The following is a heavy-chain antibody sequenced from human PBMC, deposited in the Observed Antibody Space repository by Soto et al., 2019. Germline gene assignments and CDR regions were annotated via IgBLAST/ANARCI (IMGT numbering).Heavy chain of an antibody. J-gene: IGHJ3*02. CDR1: DGSVSIGSYY. CDR3: ARDKVEGGSGAFDI. V-gene: IGHV4-61*01. CDR2: IYYSGST. D-gene: IGHD3-10*01. Sequence: SETLSVTCTFSDGSVSIGSYYWSWIRQPPGKGLEWIGYIYYSGSTNYNPSLKSRVTISVDTSKNQFSLKLSSVTAADTAVYYCARDKVEGGSGAFDIWGQGTMVTVSS.